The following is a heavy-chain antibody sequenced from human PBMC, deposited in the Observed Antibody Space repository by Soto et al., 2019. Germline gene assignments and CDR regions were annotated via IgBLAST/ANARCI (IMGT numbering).Heavy chain of an antibody. CDR1: GGSISSGDYY. D-gene: IGHD2-2*02. J-gene: IGHJ4*02. CDR3: DRVSGNRRRKIVVVPDALQRARYFDY. V-gene: IGHV4-30-4*01. Sequence: SETLSLTCTVSGGSISSGDYYGSWILQPPGKGLEWIGFIYYSVSTYYNPSLKTRDTISVDTSKNQFSLKLSSVTAEDTAVYYCDRVSGNRRRKIVVVPDALQRARYFDYWGQGNLVTVS. CDR2: IYYSVST.